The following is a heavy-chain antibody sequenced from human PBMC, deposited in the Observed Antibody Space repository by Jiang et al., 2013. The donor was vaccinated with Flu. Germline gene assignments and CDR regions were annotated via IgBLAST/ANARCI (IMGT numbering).Heavy chain of an antibody. CDR1: GFSFSRYA. Sequence: VQLVESGGGVVQPGRSLRLSCAASGFSFSRYAMHWVRQAPGKGLEWVAVISYDGENIYYPDSVKGRFTISRDNSKNTLFLQMNSPRAEDTAVYYCARGLYGSGTFCFDYWGQGTPVTVSS. V-gene: IGHV3-30*04. D-gene: IGHD3-10*01. CDR2: ISYDGENI. J-gene: IGHJ4*02. CDR3: ARGLYGSGTFCFDY.